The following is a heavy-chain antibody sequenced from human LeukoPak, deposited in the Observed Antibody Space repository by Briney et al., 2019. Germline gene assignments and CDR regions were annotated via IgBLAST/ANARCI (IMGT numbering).Heavy chain of an antibody. J-gene: IGHJ6*02. V-gene: IGHV3-21*01. Sequence: GGSLRLSCTASGFTFSTYSMNWVRQAPGKGLEWVSSISSSSTYIYYADSVKGRFTISRDNAKNSLYLQMNSLRAEDMAVYYCARDPGVAYFAMDVWGQGTTVTVSS. D-gene: IGHD5-12*01. CDR1: GFTFSTYS. CDR2: ISSSSTYI. CDR3: ARDPGVAYFAMDV.